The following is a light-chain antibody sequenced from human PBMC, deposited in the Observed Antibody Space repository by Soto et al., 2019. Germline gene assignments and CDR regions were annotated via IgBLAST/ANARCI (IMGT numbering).Light chain of an antibody. V-gene: IGLV2-14*03. CDR2: DVG. CDR1: SSDVGGYDY. CDR3: SSYASSTTPL. J-gene: IGLJ2*01. Sequence: QPVLTQPASVSGSLGQSITISCTGTSSDVGGYDYVSWYQQHPGKAPKLMIYDVGNRPSGVSNRFSGSKSGNTASLSISGLQAEDEADYYCSSYASSTTPLFGGGTKLTVL.